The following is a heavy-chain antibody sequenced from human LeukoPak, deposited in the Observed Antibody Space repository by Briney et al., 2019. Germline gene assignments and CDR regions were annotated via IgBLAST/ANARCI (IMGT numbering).Heavy chain of an antibody. V-gene: IGHV1-46*01. Sequence: VASVKVSCKASGYTFTSYYMHWVRQAPGQGLEWMGIINPRGGSTSYAQKFQGRVTMTRDMSTSTVYMELSSLRSEDTAVYYCARTSLYYYGSGSYLFDYWGQGTLVTVSS. CDR2: INPRGGST. CDR1: GYTFTSYY. J-gene: IGHJ4*02. D-gene: IGHD3-10*01. CDR3: ARTSLYYYGSGSYLFDY.